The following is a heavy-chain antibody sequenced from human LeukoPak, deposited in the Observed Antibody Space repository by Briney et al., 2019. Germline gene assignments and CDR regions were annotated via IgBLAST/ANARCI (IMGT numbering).Heavy chain of an antibody. J-gene: IGHJ5*02. CDR1: GFTFDDYA. V-gene: IGHV3-9*01. Sequence: GGSLRLSCAASGFTFDDYAMHWVRQAPGKGLEWVSGISWNSGSIGYADSVKGRFTISRDNAKNCLYLQMNSLRAEDTALYYCAKDGGAYCSGGSCLGWFDPWGQGTLVTVSS. CDR2: ISWNSGSI. CDR3: AKDGGAYCSGGSCLGWFDP. D-gene: IGHD2-15*01.